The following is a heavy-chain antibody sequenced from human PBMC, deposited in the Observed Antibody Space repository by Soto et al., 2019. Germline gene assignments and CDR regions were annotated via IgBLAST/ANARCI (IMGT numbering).Heavy chain of an antibody. J-gene: IGHJ6*02. CDR3: ARGKFPLFSGRGGMDV. CDR2: ISAYNGNT. V-gene: IGHV1-18*01. Sequence: GASVKVSCKASGYTFTSYGISWVRQAPGQGLEWMGWISAYNGNTNYAQKLQGRVTMTTDTSTSTAYMELRSLRSDDTAVYYCARGKFPLFSGRGGMDVWGQGTTVTVSS. CDR1: GYTFTSYG. D-gene: IGHD3-10*01.